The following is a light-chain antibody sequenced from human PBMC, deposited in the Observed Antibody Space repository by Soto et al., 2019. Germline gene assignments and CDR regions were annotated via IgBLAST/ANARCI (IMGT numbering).Light chain of an antibody. V-gene: IGKV3-15*01. Sequence: EIVMTQSPATLSVSPGERATLSCRARQSVSSNLAWYQQKPGQAPRLLIYGASTRATGNPARFSGSGSGSMYTITISSLQTDDFSGYYCQQYNNGPQTCGQGTKVEIK. CDR3: QQYNNGPQT. CDR1: QSVSSN. CDR2: GAS. J-gene: IGKJ1*01.